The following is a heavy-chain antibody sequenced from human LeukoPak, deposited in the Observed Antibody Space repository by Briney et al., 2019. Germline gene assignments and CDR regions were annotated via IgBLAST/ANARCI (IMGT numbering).Heavy chain of an antibody. Sequence: GRSLRLSCAASGFTFSYYGMHWVRQVPGKGLEWVAVIWYDGSQKYYADSVKGRFTISRDNSKNTLYLQMNSLRAEDTAVYYCAKPSLIVVVTAPDYWGQGTLVTVSS. J-gene: IGHJ4*02. D-gene: IGHD2-21*02. V-gene: IGHV3-33*06. CDR2: IWYDGSQK. CDR3: AKPSLIVVVTAPDY. CDR1: GFTFSYYG.